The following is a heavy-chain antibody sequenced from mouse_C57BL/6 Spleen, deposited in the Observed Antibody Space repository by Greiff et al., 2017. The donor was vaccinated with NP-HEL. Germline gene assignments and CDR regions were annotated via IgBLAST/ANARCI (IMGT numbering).Heavy chain of an antibody. CDR2: ISSGGSYT. CDR1: GFTFSSYG. CDR3: ARRRGSSYEYFDV. J-gene: IGHJ1*03. V-gene: IGHV5-6*01. D-gene: IGHD1-1*01. Sequence: EVQLVESGGDLVKPGGSLKLSCAASGFTFSSYGMSWVRQTPDKRLEWVATISSGGSYTYYPDSVKGRFTISRDNAKNTLYLQMSSLKSEDTAMYYCARRRGSSYEYFDVWGTGTTVTVSS.